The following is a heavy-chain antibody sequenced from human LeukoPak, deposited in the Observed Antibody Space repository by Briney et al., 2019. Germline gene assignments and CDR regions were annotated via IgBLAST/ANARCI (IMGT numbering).Heavy chain of an antibody. Sequence: GGSLRLSCAASGFTVSSDFMSWVRQAPGKGLERVSLIASGGTTYYADSVKGRFTISRDDSKNTLSLQMNSLRAEDTAVYYCATSRGTSWGQGTLVTVSS. J-gene: IGHJ5*02. CDR3: ATSRGTS. CDR2: IASGGTT. CDR1: GFTVSSDF. V-gene: IGHV3-53*01. D-gene: IGHD3-16*01.